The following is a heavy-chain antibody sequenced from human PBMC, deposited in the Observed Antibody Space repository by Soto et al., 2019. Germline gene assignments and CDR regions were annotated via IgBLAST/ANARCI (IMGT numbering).Heavy chain of an antibody. V-gene: IGHV4-61*01. J-gene: IGHJ6*02. Sequence: PSETLSLTCTFSGGSISSSSYYLSWIRQPPGKGLEWIGYIYYSGSTNYNPSLKSRVTISVDTSKNQFSLKLSSVTAADTAVYYCARLTYYYGSGSYYSYYYYGMDVWGQGTTVTVSS. CDR2: IYYSGST. CDR1: GGSISSSSYY. D-gene: IGHD3-10*01. CDR3: ARLTYYYGSGSYYSYYYYGMDV.